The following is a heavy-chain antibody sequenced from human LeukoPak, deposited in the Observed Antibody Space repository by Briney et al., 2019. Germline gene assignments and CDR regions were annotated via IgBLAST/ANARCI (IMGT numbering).Heavy chain of an antibody. D-gene: IGHD4-23*01. J-gene: IGHJ4*02. CDR1: EGSISHYF. Sequence: PSETLSLTCTVSEGSISHYFWNWIRQPPGKGLEWIGNINYIGNTNYNPSLKTRVTLSIDTSKNQFSLTLRSVSTADTALYYCARDWELGYWGQGTRVTVSS. CDR3: ARDWELGY. V-gene: IGHV4-59*01. CDR2: INYIGNT.